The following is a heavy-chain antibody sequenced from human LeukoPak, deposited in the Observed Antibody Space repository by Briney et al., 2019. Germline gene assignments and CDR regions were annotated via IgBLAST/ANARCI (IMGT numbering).Heavy chain of an antibody. V-gene: IGHV1-46*01. D-gene: IGHD3-22*01. CDR1: GYTFTSYY. J-gene: IGHJ4*02. Sequence: ALVKVSCKASGYTFTSYYMHWVRQAPGQGLEWMGIINPSGGSTSYAQKFQGRVTMTRDMSTSTVYMELSSLRSEDTAVYYCAIVPIPYYYDSSGYHYFDYWGQGTLVTVSS. CDR2: INPSGGST. CDR3: AIVPIPYYYDSSGYHYFDY.